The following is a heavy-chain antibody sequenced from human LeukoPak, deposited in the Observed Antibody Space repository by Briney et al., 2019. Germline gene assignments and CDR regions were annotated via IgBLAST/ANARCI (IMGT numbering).Heavy chain of an antibody. V-gene: IGHV3-53*04. CDR3: ARSSGYDSSYGMDV. CDR1: GFTVSSNY. J-gene: IGHJ6*02. D-gene: IGHD5-12*01. CDR2: IYSGGST. Sequence: GGSLRLSCAASGFTVSSNYMSWVRQAPGKGLEWVSVIYSGGSTYYADSVKGRFTISRHNSKNTLYLRMNSLRAEDTAVYYCARSSGYDSSYGMDVWGQGTTVTVSS.